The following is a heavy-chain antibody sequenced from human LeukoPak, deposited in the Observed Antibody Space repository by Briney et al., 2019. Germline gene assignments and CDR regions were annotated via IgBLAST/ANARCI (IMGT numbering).Heavy chain of an antibody. J-gene: IGHJ4*02. CDR3: ARGYGDYNE. Sequence: SETLSLTCAVSGGSISSSNWWSWIRQPPGKGLEWIGYIYYSGSTNYNPSLKSRVTISVDTSKNQFSLKLSSVTAADTAVYYCARGYGDYNEWGQGTLVTVSS. V-gene: IGHV4-61*01. CDR2: IYYSGST. D-gene: IGHD4-17*01. CDR1: GGSISSSNW.